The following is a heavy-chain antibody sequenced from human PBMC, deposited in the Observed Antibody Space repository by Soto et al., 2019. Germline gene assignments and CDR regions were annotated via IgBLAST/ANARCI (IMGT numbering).Heavy chain of an antibody. V-gene: IGHV1-69*12. CDR1: GGTFSSYA. CDR3: AREGAALRDYYYGMDV. J-gene: IGHJ6*02. CDR2: IIPIFGTA. Sequence: QVQLVQSGAEVKKPGSSVKVSCKASGGTFSSYAISWVRQAPGQGLEWMGGIIPIFGTANYAQKFQGRVTISADEPTSTGYMELSSLRSEDSAVYYCAREGAALRDYYYGMDVWGQGTTVTVSS. D-gene: IGHD6-25*01.